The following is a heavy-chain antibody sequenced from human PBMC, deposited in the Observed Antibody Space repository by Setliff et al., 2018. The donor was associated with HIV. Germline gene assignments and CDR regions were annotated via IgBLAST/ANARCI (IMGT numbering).Heavy chain of an antibody. V-gene: IGHV4-59*01. CDR3: AGDTHSPSRWDH. CDR2: IHHNGDT. J-gene: IGHJ4*02. Sequence: SETLSLTCTISGDSISNYFWTWIRQPPGKALEWIGYIHHNGDTNFNPSLKSRVSTSVDTSNNRVSLRLTSVTAADTAMYYCAGDTHSPSRWDHWGQGTLVTVSS. CDR1: GDSISNYF. D-gene: IGHD2-2*01.